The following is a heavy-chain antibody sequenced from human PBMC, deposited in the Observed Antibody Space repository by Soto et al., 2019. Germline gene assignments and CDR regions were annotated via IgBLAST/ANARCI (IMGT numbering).Heavy chain of an antibody. J-gene: IGHJ6*02. V-gene: IGHV3-23*01. CDR1: GFTFSSYA. CDR2: ISGSGGST. D-gene: IGHD3-3*01. Sequence: TGGSLRLSCAASGFTFSSYAMSWVRQAPGKGLEWVSAISGSGGSTYYADSVKGRFTISRDNSKNTLYLQMNSLRAEDTAVYYCAKVFYDLTGMDVWGQGTTVTVSS. CDR3: AKVFYDLTGMDV.